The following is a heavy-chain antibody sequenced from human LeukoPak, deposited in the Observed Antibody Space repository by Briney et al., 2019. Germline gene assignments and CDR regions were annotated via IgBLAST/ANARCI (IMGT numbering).Heavy chain of an antibody. J-gene: IGHJ4*02. Sequence: ASVKVSCKASGFTSTSSAMQWVRQARGQRLEWIGWIVVGSGNTNYAQKFQERVTITRDMSTSTAYMELSSLRSEDTAVYYCAAGSPSDLKWLVSSDWGQGTLVTVSS. CDR3: AAGSPSDLKWLVSSD. CDR2: IVVGSGNT. V-gene: IGHV1-58*02. CDR1: GFTSTSSA. D-gene: IGHD6-19*01.